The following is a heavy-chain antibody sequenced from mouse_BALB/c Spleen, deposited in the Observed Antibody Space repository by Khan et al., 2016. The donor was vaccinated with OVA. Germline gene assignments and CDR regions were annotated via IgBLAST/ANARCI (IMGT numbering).Heavy chain of an antibody. J-gene: IGHJ3*01. CDR3: ARRNYFGYTFAY. CDR2: ISPGSGDT. D-gene: IGHD1-2*01. V-gene: IGHV1-77*01. CDR1: GYTFTDFY. Sequence: QVQLKQSGTELARPGASVNLSCKASGYTFTDFYINWVKQRSGQGLEWIGEISPGSGDTYYNEKFKGKATLTADKSSSTAYMQLSSLTSEASAVYSCARRNYFGYTFAYWGQGTLVTVSA.